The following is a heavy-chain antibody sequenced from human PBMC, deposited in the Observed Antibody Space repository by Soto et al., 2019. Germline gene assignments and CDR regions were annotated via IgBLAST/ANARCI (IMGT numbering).Heavy chain of an antibody. J-gene: IGHJ4*02. CDR2: LIPIFGTP. D-gene: IGHD2-15*01. Sequence: QVQLVQSGAEVKKPGSSVKISCKAFGGSFSDSAISWVRQAPGQGLEWMGGLIPIFGTPNYAQKFQDRVTFTAHESTNTDYMELSRLTSEDTAVYYCARDRAPRGWSYLDLWGQGTQVTVSS. V-gene: IGHV1-69*01. CDR3: ARDRAPRGWSYLDL. CDR1: GGSFSDSA.